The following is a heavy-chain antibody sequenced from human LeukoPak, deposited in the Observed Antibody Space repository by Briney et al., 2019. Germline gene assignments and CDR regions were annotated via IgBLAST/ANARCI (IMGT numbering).Heavy chain of an antibody. CDR3: ARVNSSSWYYYMDV. CDR1: GGSISSYY. CDR2: IYYSGST. J-gene: IGHJ6*03. V-gene: IGHV4-59*01. D-gene: IGHD6-13*01. Sequence: SETLSLTCTVSGGSISSYYWSWIRQPPGKGLEWIGYIYYSGSTNYNPSLKSRVTISVDTSKNQFSLKLSSVTAADTAVYYCARVNSSSWYYYMDVWGKGTTVTVSS.